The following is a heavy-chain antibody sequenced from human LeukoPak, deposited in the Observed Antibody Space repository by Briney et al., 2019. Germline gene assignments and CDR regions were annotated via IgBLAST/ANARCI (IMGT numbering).Heavy chain of an antibody. V-gene: IGHV1-69*01. CDR2: IIPIFGTA. CDR3: ASDPYYYDSSGYLDY. D-gene: IGHD3-22*01. CDR1: GGTFSSCA. J-gene: IGHJ4*02. Sequence: SVKVSCKASGGTFSSCAISWVRQAPGQGLEWMGGIIPIFGTANYAQKFQGRVTITADESTSTAYMELSSLRSEDTAVYYCASDPYYYDSSGYLDYWGQGTLVTVSS.